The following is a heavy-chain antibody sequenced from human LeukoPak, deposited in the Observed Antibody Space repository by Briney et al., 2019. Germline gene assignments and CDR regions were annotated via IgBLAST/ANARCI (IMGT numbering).Heavy chain of an antibody. CDR1: GGSLRRGGYS. CDR3: ARVSYRGFGVDY. J-gene: IGHJ4*02. Sequence: PSQTPSPTFAVSGGSLRRGGYSLGWIRQPPGKGLEWIGYIYHSGSTYYNPSLKSRVTISVDRSKNQFSLKLSSVTAADTAVYYCARVSYRGFGVDYWGQGTLVTVSS. D-gene: IGHD3-10*01. V-gene: IGHV4-30-2*01. CDR2: IYHSGST.